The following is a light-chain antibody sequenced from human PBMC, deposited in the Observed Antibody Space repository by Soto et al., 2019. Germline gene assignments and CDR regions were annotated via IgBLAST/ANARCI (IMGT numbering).Light chain of an antibody. CDR1: SSDVGGYDY. CDR3: SSYTGGNPSYV. Sequence: QSALTEPPSASGAPGQSVTISCPGTSSDVGGYDYVSWYPQHPGKAPNLMIYEVTIRPSGVSDRFSGSKSGNTASLTVSGLQAEDEADYYCSSYTGGNPSYVFGTGTKVTVL. CDR2: EVT. V-gene: IGLV2-8*01. J-gene: IGLJ1*01.